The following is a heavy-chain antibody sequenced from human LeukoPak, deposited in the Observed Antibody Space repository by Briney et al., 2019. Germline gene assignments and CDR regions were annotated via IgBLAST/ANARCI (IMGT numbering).Heavy chain of an antibody. D-gene: IGHD6-19*01. Sequence: SETLSLTCTVSGGSISSTSYYWGWIRQPPGKGLEWIGSIYYSGSTYYNPSLKSRVTISVDTSKNQFSLKLSSVTAADTAVYYCARRPGGAAVAVPYFGYWGQGTLVTVSS. CDR2: IYYSGST. V-gene: IGHV4-39*01. CDR3: ARRPGGAAVAVPYFGY. J-gene: IGHJ4*02. CDR1: GGSISSTSYY.